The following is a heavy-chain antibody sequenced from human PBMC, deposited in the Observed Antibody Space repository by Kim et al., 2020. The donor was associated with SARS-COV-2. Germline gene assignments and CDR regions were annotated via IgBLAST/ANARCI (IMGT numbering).Heavy chain of an antibody. Sequence: GGSLRLSCAASGFTFDDYAMHWVRQAPGKGLEWVSGISWNSGSIGYADSVKGRFTISRDNAKNSLYLQMNSLRAEDTALYYCAKDHCGGDCYQDYWGQGTLVTVSS. J-gene: IGHJ4*02. CDR1: GFTFDDYA. CDR3: AKDHCGGDCYQDY. D-gene: IGHD2-21*02. V-gene: IGHV3-9*01. CDR2: ISWNSGSI.